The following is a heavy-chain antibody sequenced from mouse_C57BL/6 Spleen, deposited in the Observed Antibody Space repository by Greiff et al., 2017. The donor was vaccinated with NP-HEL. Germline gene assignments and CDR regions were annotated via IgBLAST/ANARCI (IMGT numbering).Heavy chain of an antibody. D-gene: IGHD2-5*01. J-gene: IGHJ3*01. Sequence: VQLQQSGAELVRPGTSVKVSCKASGYAFTNYLIEWVKQRPGQGLEWIGVINPGSGGTNYNEKFKGKATLTADKSSSTAYMQLSSLTSEDSAVYFCAGSNLSYWGQGTLVTVSA. CDR3: AGSNLSY. CDR1: GYAFTNYL. CDR2: INPGSGGT. V-gene: IGHV1-54*01.